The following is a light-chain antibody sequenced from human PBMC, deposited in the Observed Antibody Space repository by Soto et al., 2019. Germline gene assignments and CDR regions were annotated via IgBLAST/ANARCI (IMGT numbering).Light chain of an antibody. J-gene: IGKJ1*01. CDR2: GAS. Sequence: EIVLTQSPGTLSLSPGERATLSCRASQSVSSSYLAWYQQKPGQAPRLLIYGASSRATGIPDRFSGSGSGTDFTLTISRLEPEDFAVYYCQQYGSYWTFGQGTKVDNK. V-gene: IGKV3-20*01. CDR3: QQYGSYWT. CDR1: QSVSSSY.